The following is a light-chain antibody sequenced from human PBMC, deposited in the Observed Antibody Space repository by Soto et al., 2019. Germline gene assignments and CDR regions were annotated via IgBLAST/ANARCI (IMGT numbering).Light chain of an antibody. Sequence: DIQMTQSPSSLSASVGDRVTITCRVSQSISTYLHWYRQKPWKAPKLLIFAASTLHSGVPSRFSGSGSGTDFTLTISNLQSEDFATYYGQHSYSPPLTFGGGTKVEIK. CDR1: QSISTY. CDR2: AAS. J-gene: IGKJ4*01. CDR3: QHSYSPPLT. V-gene: IGKV1-39*01.